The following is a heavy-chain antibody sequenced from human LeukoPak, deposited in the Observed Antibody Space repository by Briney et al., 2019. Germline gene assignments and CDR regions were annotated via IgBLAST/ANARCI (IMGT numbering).Heavy chain of an antibody. J-gene: IGHJ4*02. D-gene: IGHD6-19*01. CDR1: GYSISSGYY. Sequence: SETLSLTCNVSGYSISSGYYWGWIRQPPGKGLEWIGSIYHSGSTYYNPSLKSRVTISVDTSKNQFSLKLSSVTAADTAVYYCARRSSGWSTPLDYWGQGTLVTVSS. CDR2: IYHSGST. CDR3: ARRSSGWSTPLDY. V-gene: IGHV4-38-2*02.